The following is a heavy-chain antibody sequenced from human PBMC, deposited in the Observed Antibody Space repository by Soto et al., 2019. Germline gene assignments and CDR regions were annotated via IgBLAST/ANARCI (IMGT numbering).Heavy chain of an antibody. V-gene: IGHV1-69*13. CDR2: IIPIFGTA. Sequence: SVKVSCKASGGTFSSYAISWVRQAPGQGLEWMGGIIPIFGTANYAQKFQGRVTITADESTSTAYMELSSLRSEDTAVYYCARGPRTQDIVVVVAVSLHYYYYGMDVWGKGPSVTVFS. CDR3: ARGPRTQDIVVVVAVSLHYYYYGMDV. J-gene: IGHJ6*04. D-gene: IGHD2-15*01. CDR1: GGTFSSYA.